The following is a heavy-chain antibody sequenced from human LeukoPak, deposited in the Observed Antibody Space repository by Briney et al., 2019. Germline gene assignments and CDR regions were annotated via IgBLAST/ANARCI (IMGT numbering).Heavy chain of an antibody. CDR2: IYSNGHI. J-gene: IGHJ4*02. D-gene: IGHD3-10*01. Sequence: SETLSLTCSVSSDSISSSSYLWVWVRQPPEKGLEWIGDIYSNGHISYNPSLKSRAAISVDTSKSQFSLSLSSVTAADTALYYCARRHYGSGNIDSWGQGTLVTVSS. CDR1: SDSISSSSYL. V-gene: IGHV4-39*01. CDR3: ARRHYGSGNIDS.